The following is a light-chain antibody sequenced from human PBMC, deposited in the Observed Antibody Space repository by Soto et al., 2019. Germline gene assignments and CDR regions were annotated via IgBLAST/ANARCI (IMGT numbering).Light chain of an antibody. CDR2: YAS. V-gene: IGKV3-15*01. Sequence: VVLTQSPATLSVSPGETVTLSCRASHNIRNNLAWYQHKPGQAPRLLISYASSGATGVPGRFSGSGSGTEFALTISSLQSEDSAVSYCQHFYNWPVTFGGGTKVDIK. CDR1: HNIRNN. CDR3: QHFYNWPVT. J-gene: IGKJ4*01.